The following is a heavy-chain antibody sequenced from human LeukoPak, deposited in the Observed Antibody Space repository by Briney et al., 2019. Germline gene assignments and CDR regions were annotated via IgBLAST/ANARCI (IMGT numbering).Heavy chain of an antibody. CDR3: AREPSYCGGDCYSDY. V-gene: IGHV1-2*02. CDR2: INPNSGGT. D-gene: IGHD2-21*02. J-gene: IGHJ4*02. Sequence: ASVKVSCKASGYTFTGYYMHWVRQAPGQGLEWMGWINPNSGGTNYAQKVQGRVTMTRDPSISTAYMELSRLRSDDTAVYYCAREPSYCGGDCYSDYWGQGTLVTLSS. CDR1: GYTFTGYY.